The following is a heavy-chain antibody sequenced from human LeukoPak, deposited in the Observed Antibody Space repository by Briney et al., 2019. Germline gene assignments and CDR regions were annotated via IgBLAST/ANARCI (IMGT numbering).Heavy chain of an antibody. CDR1: GFTFSSYA. CDR3: AKEDHSSGRAGTFDI. J-gene: IGHJ3*02. D-gene: IGHD6-19*01. Sequence: GGSLRLSCAASGFTFSSYAMSWVRQAPGKGLEWVSAITGGGGSTYYADSVKGRFTISRDNSKNSLYLQLNSLRPEDTAMYYCAKEDHSSGRAGTFDIWGQGTMVTVSS. CDR2: ITGGGGST. V-gene: IGHV3-23*01.